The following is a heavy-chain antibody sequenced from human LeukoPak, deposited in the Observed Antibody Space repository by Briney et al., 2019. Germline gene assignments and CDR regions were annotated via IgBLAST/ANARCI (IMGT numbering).Heavy chain of an antibody. CDR1: GYTFTGYY. Sequence: ASVTVSCKASGYTFTGYYMHWVRQAPGQGLEWVGWINPNSGGANYAQKFQGRVTMTRHTSISTAYMELSRLRSDDTAVYYCARARRIAAAGTAYLFDHWAQGTLDTVSS. V-gene: IGHV1-2*02. J-gene: IGHJ4*02. CDR3: ARARRIAAAGTAYLFDH. CDR2: INPNSGGA. D-gene: IGHD6-13*01.